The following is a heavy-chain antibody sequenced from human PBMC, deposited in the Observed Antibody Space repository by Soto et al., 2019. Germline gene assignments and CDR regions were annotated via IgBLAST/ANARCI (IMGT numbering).Heavy chain of an antibody. J-gene: IGHJ4*02. CDR1: GLTFRSYW. CDR3: VRDMHVWRLHS. V-gene: IGHV3-74*03. CDR2: INTDGIVA. D-gene: IGHD2-2*01. Sequence: EVQLVESGGGLVQPGESLRLSCAASGLTFRSYWMHWVRQAPGKGLVWVSRINTDGIVAMYVDSVKGRFTIHRDNAKNPVYLHMNSLRAEDMVVYYSVRDMHVWRLHSWGQGTLVTVSS.